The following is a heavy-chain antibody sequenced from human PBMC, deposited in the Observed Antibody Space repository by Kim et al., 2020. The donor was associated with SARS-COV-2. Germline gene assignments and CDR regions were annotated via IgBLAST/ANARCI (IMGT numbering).Heavy chain of an antibody. D-gene: IGHD2-21*01. Sequence: GGSLRLSCRTSGFTFTGHAMSWVRQAPGKGLEWASSIDGSDGTTYYVDSVKGRFTISRDDSKNTLYLQMSALRGDDTAVYYCMKGGWGWIWDHWGQGTLV. J-gene: IGHJ4*02. V-gene: IGHV3-23*01. CDR1: GFTFTGHA. CDR3: MKGGWGWIWDH. CDR2: IDGSDGTT.